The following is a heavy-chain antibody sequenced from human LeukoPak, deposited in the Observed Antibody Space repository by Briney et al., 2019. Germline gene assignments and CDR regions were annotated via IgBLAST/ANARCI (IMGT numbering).Heavy chain of an antibody. CDR1: GGSISSGSYY. Sequence: PSETLSLTCTVPGGSISSGSYYWSWIRQPAGKGLEWIGRIYTSGSTNYNPSLKSRVTISVDTSKNQFSLKLSSVTAADTAVYYCARPDSSGYRYAFDIWGQGTMVTVSS. J-gene: IGHJ3*02. V-gene: IGHV4-61*02. CDR3: ARPDSSGYRYAFDI. D-gene: IGHD3-22*01. CDR2: IYTSGST.